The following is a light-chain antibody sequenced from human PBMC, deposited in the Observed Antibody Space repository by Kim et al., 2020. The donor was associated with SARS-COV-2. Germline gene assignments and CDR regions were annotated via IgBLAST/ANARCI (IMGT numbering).Light chain of an antibody. CDR3: QHHGRSPPFT. CDR2: GAS. CDR1: QSVSTY. V-gene: IGKV3-20*01. Sequence: LSPGDRATLSGRASQSVSTYLAWYQQRPGQSPRLLIYGASSRATGIPDRFSGSGSGTDFTLTIARLEPEDFAVYYCQHHGRSPPFTFGQGTKLEI. J-gene: IGKJ2*01.